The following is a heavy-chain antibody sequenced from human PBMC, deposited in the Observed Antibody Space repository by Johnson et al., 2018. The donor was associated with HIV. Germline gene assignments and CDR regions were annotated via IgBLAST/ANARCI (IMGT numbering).Heavy chain of an antibody. CDR2: ISWDGGST. CDR1: GFTFDDYT. V-gene: IGHV3-43*01. J-gene: IGHJ3*02. CDR3: ARVLEQFDAFDI. Sequence: VQLVESGGVVVQSGGSLRLSCAASGFTFDDYTMHWVRQAPGKGLEWVSLISWDGGSTGYADSVKGRFTISRDNAKNSLYLQMNSLRAEDTALYYCARVLEQFDAFDIWGQGTMVTVSS. D-gene: IGHD2-2*01.